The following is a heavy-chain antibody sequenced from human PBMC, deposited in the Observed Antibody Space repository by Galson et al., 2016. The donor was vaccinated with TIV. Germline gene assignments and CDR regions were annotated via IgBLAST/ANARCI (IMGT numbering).Heavy chain of an antibody. Sequence: SVKVSCKASGGTFTSYAINWVRQAPGQGLEWMGVIIPAFGTVNFAQRFRGRVVMTADKPTSTAYMELSSVTFEDTAMYFCALVVGVSPRAKDGYKFPCSHLPSWGQGTLVTVSS. CDR3: ALVVGVSPRAKDGYKFPCSHLPS. CDR1: GGTFTSYA. D-gene: IGHD5-24*01. J-gene: IGHJ4*02. V-gene: IGHV1-69*06. CDR2: IIPAFGTV.